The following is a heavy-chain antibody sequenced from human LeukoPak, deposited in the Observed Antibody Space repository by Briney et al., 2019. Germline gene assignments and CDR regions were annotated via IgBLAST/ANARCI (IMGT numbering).Heavy chain of an antibody. CDR1: GFSFSNYW. J-gene: IGHJ5*02. Sequence: PGGSLRLSCAASGFSFSNYWMTWVRQAPGKGLEWVANIKQDGSEIKYVDSVKGRFTISRDNAKNSLYLQMNSLRVEDTGVYYCARGSGWYLPWGKGTLVTVSS. V-gene: IGHV3-7*01. D-gene: IGHD6-19*01. CDR2: IKQDGSEI. CDR3: ARGSGWYLP.